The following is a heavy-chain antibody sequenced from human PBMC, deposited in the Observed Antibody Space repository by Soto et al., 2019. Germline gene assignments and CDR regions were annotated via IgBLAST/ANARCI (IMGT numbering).Heavy chain of an antibody. J-gene: IGHJ4*02. D-gene: IGHD3-22*01. Sequence: ASVKVSCKASGYTFTSYAMHWVRQAPGQRLEWMGWINAGNGNTKYSQKFQGRVTITTDTSTSTAYMELSSLRSEDTAIYYCARDRLRGYDSSGFYSWGQGTMVTVSS. CDR2: INAGNGNT. CDR1: GYTFTSYA. V-gene: IGHV1-3*01. CDR3: ARDRLRGYDSSGFYS.